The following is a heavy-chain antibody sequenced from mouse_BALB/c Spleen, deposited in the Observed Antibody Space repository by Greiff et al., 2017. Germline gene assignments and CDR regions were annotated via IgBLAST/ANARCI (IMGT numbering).Heavy chain of an antibody. CDR2: IYPSDSYT. Sequence: QVQLQQPGAELVRPGASVKLSCKASGYTFTSYWINWVKQRPGQGLEWIGNIYPSDSYTNYNQKFKDKATLTVDKSSSTAYMQLSSPTSEDSAVYYCTRGGYVISDAMDYWGQGTSVTVSS. V-gene: IGHV1-69*02. D-gene: IGHD1-2*01. J-gene: IGHJ4*01. CDR1: GYTFTSYW. CDR3: TRGGYVISDAMDY.